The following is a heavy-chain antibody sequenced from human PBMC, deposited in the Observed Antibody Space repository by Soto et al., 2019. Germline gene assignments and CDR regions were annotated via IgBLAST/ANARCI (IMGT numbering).Heavy chain of an antibody. J-gene: IGHJ6*02. D-gene: IGHD3-10*01. CDR1: GGTFSSYA. CDR2: IIPIFGTA. CDR3: ARNPAITMVRGVYYYYFGMDV. Sequence: SVKVSCKASGGTFSSYAISWVRQAPGQGLEWMGGIIPIFGTANYAQKFQGRVTITADESTSTAYMELSSLRSEDTAVYYCARNPAITMVRGVYYYYFGMDVSTQGSTLT. V-gene: IGHV1-69*13.